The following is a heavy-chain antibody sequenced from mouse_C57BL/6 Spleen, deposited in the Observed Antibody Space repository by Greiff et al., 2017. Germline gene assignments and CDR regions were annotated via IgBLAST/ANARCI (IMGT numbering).Heavy chain of an antibody. J-gene: IGHJ1*03. CDR1: GYTFTDYY. Sequence: DVKLQESGPVLVKPGASVKMSCKASGYTFTDYYMNWVKQSHGKSLEWIGVINPYNGGTSYNQKFKVKATLTVDKSSSKADMELNSLTSEDSAVYYCARDGNFPYWYFDVWGTGTTVTVSS. D-gene: IGHD2-1*01. CDR2: INPYNGGT. CDR3: ARDGNFPYWYFDV. V-gene: IGHV1-19*01.